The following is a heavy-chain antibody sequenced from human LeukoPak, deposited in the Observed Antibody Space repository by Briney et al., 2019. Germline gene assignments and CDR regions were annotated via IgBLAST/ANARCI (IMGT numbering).Heavy chain of an antibody. Sequence: PGGSLRLSCVVSGITVRSNYMTWVRQAPGKGLEWVSVIYPGGTTFYADSVKGRFTISRDTSENTLDLLMSSLRVEDSAEYYCARGGYYYMDVWGKGATVAVSS. CDR1: GITVRSNY. CDR3: ARGGYYYMDV. CDR2: IYPGGTT. D-gene: IGHD2-15*01. J-gene: IGHJ6*03. V-gene: IGHV3-53*01.